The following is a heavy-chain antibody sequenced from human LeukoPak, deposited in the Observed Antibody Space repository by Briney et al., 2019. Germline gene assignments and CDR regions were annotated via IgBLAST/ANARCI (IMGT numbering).Heavy chain of an antibody. CDR2: VHYTGNT. V-gene: IGHV4-39*01. CDR3: ARRSSVWYFDY. D-gene: IGHD6-19*01. Sequence: SETLSLTCTVSGGSITTHTYYWAWIRQPPGRGLEWIVGVHYTGNTYCNTSFKSRVTMSVDTAKNQFSLNLSSVTAADTAVSYRARRSSVWYFDYWGQGILVTVSS. CDR1: GGSITTHTYY. J-gene: IGHJ4*02.